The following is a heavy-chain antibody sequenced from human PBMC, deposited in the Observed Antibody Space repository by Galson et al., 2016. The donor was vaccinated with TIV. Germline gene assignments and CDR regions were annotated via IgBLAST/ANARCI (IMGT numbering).Heavy chain of an antibody. Sequence: SLRLSCAASGFIFDEHAMSWVRQVPGKGMGWVAGINWNGKWTLYADSVKGRFTISRDSARRSVYLQMDCLSVEDTALYYCARGSPVRCSNFSCYLAHWGQGTLVTVSS. CDR2: INWNGKWT. CDR3: ARGSPVRCSNFSCYLAH. V-gene: IGHV3-20*04. CDR1: GFIFDEHA. J-gene: IGHJ4*02. D-gene: IGHD2-2*01.